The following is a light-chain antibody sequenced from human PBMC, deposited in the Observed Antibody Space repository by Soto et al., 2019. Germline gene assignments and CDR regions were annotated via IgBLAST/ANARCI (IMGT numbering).Light chain of an antibody. CDR1: ISVVGGYNY. Sequence: QSALTQPPSASGSPGQSVTISCTGTISVVGGYNYVSWYQQHPGKAPKLMIYEVSKRPSGVPDRFSGSKSGNTASLTVSGLQAEEEADYYCSSYAGSNTHVVFGGGTKLTVL. CDR2: EVS. V-gene: IGLV2-8*01. CDR3: SSYAGSNTHVV. J-gene: IGLJ2*01.